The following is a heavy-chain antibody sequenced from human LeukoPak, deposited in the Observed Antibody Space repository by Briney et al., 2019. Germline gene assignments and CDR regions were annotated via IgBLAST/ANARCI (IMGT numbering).Heavy chain of an antibody. V-gene: IGHV3-7*01. D-gene: IGHD3-22*01. CDR1: GFTFSNYW. J-gene: IGHJ3*01. Sequence: PGGSLRLSCVASGFTFSNYWMSWVRQAPGKGLEWVANIQQAGSEKYYVDSVKGRFTISRDNAKNSLYLQMNSLRAEDTAVYYCARQTFQEEAYDYESGGDPDAFDFWGQGTMVTVSS. CDR3: ARQTFQEEAYDYESGGDPDAFDF. CDR2: IQQAGSEK.